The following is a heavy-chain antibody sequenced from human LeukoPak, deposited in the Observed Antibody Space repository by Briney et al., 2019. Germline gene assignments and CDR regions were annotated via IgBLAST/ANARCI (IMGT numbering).Heavy chain of an antibody. CDR3: ARNQQGFDP. CDR2: TGGPGHDT. V-gene: IGHV3-23*01. CDR1: GFTFSEYA. Sequence: PGGSLRLSCAASGFTFSEYAMSWVRQAPGKGLEWVSATGGPGHDTYYVDSVKGRFTISRDNSKNTLYLQMNSLRVEDTAVYYCARNQQGFDPWGQGTLVTVSS. J-gene: IGHJ5*02.